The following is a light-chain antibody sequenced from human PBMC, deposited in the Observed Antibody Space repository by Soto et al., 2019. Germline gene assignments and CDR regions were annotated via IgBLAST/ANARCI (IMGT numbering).Light chain of an antibody. Sequence: EIVLTQSPGTLSLSPGERATLSWRASRSVSSYLAWYQQKPGQAPRLLIYDASNRATGIPARFSGSGSGTDFALTISSLEPEDSAVYYCQQRSNWPSITFGQGTRLEIK. CDR3: QQRSNWPSIT. V-gene: IGKV3-11*01. CDR2: DAS. J-gene: IGKJ5*01. CDR1: RSVSSY.